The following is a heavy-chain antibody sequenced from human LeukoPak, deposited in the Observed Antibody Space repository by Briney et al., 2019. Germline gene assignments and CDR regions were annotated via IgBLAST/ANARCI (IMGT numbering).Heavy chain of an antibody. J-gene: IGHJ4*02. CDR1: GGSFSNYY. CDR2: INHSGDT. D-gene: IGHD3-10*01. V-gene: IGHV4-34*01. Sequence: SETLSLTCAVSGGSFSNYYWSCIRQSPEKGLEWIGEINHSGDTNYNPSLKSRVSISLDTSKNQFSLNLTSVTAADTAVYYCHMVRGGGYFDYWGQGIPVIVSS. CDR3: HMVRGGGYFDY.